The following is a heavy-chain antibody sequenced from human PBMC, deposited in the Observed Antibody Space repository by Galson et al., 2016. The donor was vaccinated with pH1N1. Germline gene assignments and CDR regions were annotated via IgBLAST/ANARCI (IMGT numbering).Heavy chain of an antibody. CDR3: ARVDFGGKLGD. J-gene: IGHJ4*02. V-gene: IGHV4-34*01. CDR1: GGSFSDYY. D-gene: IGHD3-10*01. Sequence: ETLSLTCTVYGGSFSDYYWSWIRQPPGKGLEWVGEVNPSGSTIYNPSLNSRVIISADTSRNQFSLKLTSVTAADTAVYFCARVDFGGKLGDWGQGTQVTVSS. CDR2: VNPSGST.